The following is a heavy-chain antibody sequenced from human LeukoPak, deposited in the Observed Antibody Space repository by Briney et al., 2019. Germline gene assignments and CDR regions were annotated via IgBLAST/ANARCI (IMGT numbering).Heavy chain of an antibody. V-gene: IGHV1-18*01. D-gene: IGHD3-22*01. CDR2: ISAYNGNT. Sequence: SVKVSCKASGYTFTSNAMTGVRQAPGQGLEGMGWISAYNGNTKDAQKLQGRVTMTTDTSTSTAYLELRSLRPYDTAVYYCARDVSYYYDSSGPFDLWGRGSLVSVS. CDR3: ARDVSYYYDSSGPFDL. J-gene: IGHJ2*01. CDR1: GYTFTSNA.